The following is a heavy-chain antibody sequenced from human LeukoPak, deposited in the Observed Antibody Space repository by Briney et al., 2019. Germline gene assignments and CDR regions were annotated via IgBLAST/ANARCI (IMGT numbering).Heavy chain of an antibody. CDR3: AKDYSDSRVADVFFEY. J-gene: IGHJ4*02. Sequence: PGGPLRLSCAPSGLPFSDYAMSWFRQAPGKGLEGVSGITSGFTPHYADSVKGRFTISRDNSKNTFHLQLNSLRAEDTAVHYCAKDYSDSRVADVFFEYWGQGTLVTVSS. CDR2: ITSGFTP. CDR1: GLPFSDYA. D-gene: IGHD2-15*01. V-gene: IGHV3-23*01.